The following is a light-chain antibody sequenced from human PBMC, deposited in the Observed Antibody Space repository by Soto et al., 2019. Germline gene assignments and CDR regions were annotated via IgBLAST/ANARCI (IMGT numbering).Light chain of an antibody. Sequence: QSALTQPPSASGSPGQSVTISCTGTSSDIGGADYVSWFQQRPGKAPKLLTYEVSKRPSGVPGRFSASKSGNTASLTVSGLQADDEADYYCSSYAGSNNPYVFGTGTKGTVL. V-gene: IGLV2-8*01. CDR3: SSYAGSNNPYV. J-gene: IGLJ1*01. CDR1: SSDIGGADY. CDR2: EVS.